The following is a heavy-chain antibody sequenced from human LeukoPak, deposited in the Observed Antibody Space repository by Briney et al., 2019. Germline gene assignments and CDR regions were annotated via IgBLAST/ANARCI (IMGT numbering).Heavy chain of an antibody. Sequence: GASVKVSCRASGYTFTSYGISWVRQAPGQGLEWMGWISAYNGNTNYAQKLQGRVTMTTDTSTSTAYMELRSLRSDDTAVYYCARGEVEDYYGSGSYSGIDYWGQGTLVTVSS. D-gene: IGHD3-10*01. J-gene: IGHJ4*02. CDR2: ISAYNGNT. V-gene: IGHV1-18*01. CDR1: GYTFTSYG. CDR3: ARGEVEDYYGSGSYSGIDY.